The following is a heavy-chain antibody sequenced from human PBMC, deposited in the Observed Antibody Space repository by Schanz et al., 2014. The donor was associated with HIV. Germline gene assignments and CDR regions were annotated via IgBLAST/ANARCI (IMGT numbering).Heavy chain of an antibody. V-gene: IGHV3-7*01. D-gene: IGHD3-10*01. CDR3: ARDSGPGSY. CDR1: GFTFSRYW. Sequence: EVQLLESGGGLVQPGGSLRLSCAASGFTFSRYWMNWVRQAPGKGLEWVASIKQDGGEKHYVASVKGRFTISRDNVKNPLYLQMSSLRAEDTAVYYCARDSGPGSYWGQGTLVTVSS. J-gene: IGHJ4*02. CDR2: IKQDGGEK.